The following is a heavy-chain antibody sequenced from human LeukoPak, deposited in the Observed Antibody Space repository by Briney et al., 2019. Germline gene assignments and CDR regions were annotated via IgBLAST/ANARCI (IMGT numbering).Heavy chain of an antibody. CDR2: ISAYNGNT. D-gene: IGHD5-24*01. V-gene: IGHV1-18*01. CDR3: ARFKVEYYFDY. J-gene: IGHJ4*02. Sequence: VASVKVSCKASGYTFTSYGISSVRQAPGQGLEWMGWISAYNGNTNYAQKLQGRVTMTTDTSTSTAYMELRSLRSDDTAVYYCARFKVEYYFDYWGQGTLVTVSS. CDR1: GYTFTSYG.